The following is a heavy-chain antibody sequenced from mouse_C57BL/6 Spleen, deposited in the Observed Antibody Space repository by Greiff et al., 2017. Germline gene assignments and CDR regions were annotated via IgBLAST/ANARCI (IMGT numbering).Heavy chain of an antibody. CDR2: INPSSGYT. V-gene: IGHV1-4*01. D-gene: IGHD1-1*01. J-gene: IGHJ3*01. CDR3: AYYGSSYEGFAY. Sequence: LVESGAELARPGASVKMSCKASGYTFTSYTMHWVKQRPGQGLEWIGYINPSSGYTKYNQKFKDKATLTANKSSSTAYMQLSSLTSEDSAVYYCAYYGSSYEGFAYWGQGTLVTVSA. CDR1: GYTFTSYT.